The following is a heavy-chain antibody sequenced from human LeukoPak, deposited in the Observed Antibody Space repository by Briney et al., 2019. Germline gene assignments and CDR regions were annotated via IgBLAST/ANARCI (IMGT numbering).Heavy chain of an antibody. Sequence: NPSETLSLTCTVSGGSISSSDNYWGWIRQPPGKGLEWIGTIYYSGSTYYNPSLKSRVTLSVDTSKNQFSLKLSSVTAADTAVYYCASLRSRSSWTTFYFDYWGQGTLVTVSS. CDR3: ASLRSRSSWTTFYFDY. D-gene: IGHD6-13*01. V-gene: IGHV4-39*01. CDR1: GGSISSSDNY. CDR2: IYYSGST. J-gene: IGHJ4*02.